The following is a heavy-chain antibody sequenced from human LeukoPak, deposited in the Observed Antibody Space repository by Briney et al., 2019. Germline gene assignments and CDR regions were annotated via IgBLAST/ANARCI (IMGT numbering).Heavy chain of an antibody. CDR3: ARDRVVVTAISHHSLFDY. CDR1: GYTFTSYY. Sequence: GASVKVSCKASGYTFTSYYMHWVRQAPGQGLEWMGIINPSGGSTSYAQKFQGRVTMTRDTSTSTVYMELSSLRSEDTAVYYCARDRVVVTAISHHSLFDYWGQGTLVTVSS. D-gene: IGHD2-21*02. J-gene: IGHJ4*02. CDR2: INPSGGST. V-gene: IGHV1-46*01.